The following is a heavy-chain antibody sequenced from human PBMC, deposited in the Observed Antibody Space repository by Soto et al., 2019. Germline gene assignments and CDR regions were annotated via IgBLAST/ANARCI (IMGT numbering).Heavy chain of an antibody. CDR1: GFTFSSYA. CDR2: ISYDGSNK. V-gene: IGHV3-30-3*01. CDR3: ARDTLTFRDTAMVRGFDY. Sequence: GGSLRLSCAASGFTFSSYAMHWVRQAPGKGLEWVAVISYDGSNKYYADSVKGRFTISRDNSKNTLYLQMNSLRAEDTAVYYCARDTLTFRDTAMVRGFDYWGQGTLVTVSS. D-gene: IGHD5-18*01. J-gene: IGHJ4*02.